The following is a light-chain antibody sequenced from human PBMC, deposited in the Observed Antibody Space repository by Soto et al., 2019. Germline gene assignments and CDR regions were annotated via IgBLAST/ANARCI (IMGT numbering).Light chain of an antibody. CDR3: QQYNNWPWT. J-gene: IGKJ1*01. Sequence: EIVLTQSPGTLSLSPGERATLSCSASQIFSSTSLAWYQQKPGQAPRLLIYAASTRATGIPARFSGSGSGTELTLTISSLQSEDFAVYYCQQYNNWPWTFGQGTKVDIK. V-gene: IGKV3-15*01. CDR1: QIFSST. CDR2: AAS.